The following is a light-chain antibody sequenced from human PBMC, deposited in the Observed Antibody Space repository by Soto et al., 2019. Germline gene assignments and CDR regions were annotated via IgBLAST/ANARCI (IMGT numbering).Light chain of an antibody. CDR3: QQYGSSPPYT. J-gene: IGKJ2*01. CDR1: QSVSSSY. Sequence: EIVLTQSPGTLSLSPGERATLSCRASQSVSSSYLAWYQQKPGQAPRLLIYGASSRATGIPDRFSGSGSGIDFTLTISRLEPEYLAVYYCQQYGSSPPYTFGQGTKLEIK. V-gene: IGKV3-20*01. CDR2: GAS.